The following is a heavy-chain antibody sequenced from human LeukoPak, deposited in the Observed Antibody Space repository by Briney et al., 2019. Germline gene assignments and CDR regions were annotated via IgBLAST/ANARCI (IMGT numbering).Heavy chain of an antibody. J-gene: IGHJ3*01. CDR3: ARRRTSDTLGSTTYFDAFDV. V-gene: IGHV5-51*01. Sequence: GESLKISCEASGYKFKNYWIAWVRQMPGKGLEWLAIIYPRDSDVRFSPSFQGQVTISADESINTAYLQLRSLKASDTAMYFCARRRTSDTLGSTTYFDAFDVWGQGTTVTVSS. CDR2: IYPRDSDV. CDR1: GYKFKNYW. D-gene: IGHD4-11*01.